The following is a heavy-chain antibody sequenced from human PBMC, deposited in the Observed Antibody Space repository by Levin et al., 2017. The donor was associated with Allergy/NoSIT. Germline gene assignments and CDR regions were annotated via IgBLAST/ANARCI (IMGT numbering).Heavy chain of an antibody. J-gene: IGHJ3*02. V-gene: IGHV3-30*18. CDR2: ISYDGSNK. CDR3: AKGFLFLYCSGGSCYPDDAFDI. Sequence: GGSLRLSCAASGFTFSSYGMHWVRQAPGKGLEWVAVISYDGSNKYYADSVKGRFTISRDNSKNTLYLQMNSLRAEDTAVYYCAKGFLFLYCSGGSCYPDDAFDIWGQGTMVTVSS. CDR1: GFTFSSYG. D-gene: IGHD2-15*01.